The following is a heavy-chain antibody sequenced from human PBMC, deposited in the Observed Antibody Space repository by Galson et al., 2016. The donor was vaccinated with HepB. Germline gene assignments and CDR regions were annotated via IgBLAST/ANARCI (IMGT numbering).Heavy chain of an antibody. D-gene: IGHD3/OR15-3a*01. CDR1: GYNFTNYW. J-gene: IGHJ3*02. CDR3: ARRQRIVSWTGSHGTDDGFNI. CDR2: IDPSDSYI. V-gene: IGHV5-10-1*01. Sequence: QSGAEVKKPGESLRISCKGSGYNFTNYWINWVRQMPGKGLEWMGRIDPSDSYINYSPSFHGHVTISADKSLSTAYLQLSSLKASDTAMYYCARRQRIVSWTGSHGTDDGFNIWGQGTMVTVSS.